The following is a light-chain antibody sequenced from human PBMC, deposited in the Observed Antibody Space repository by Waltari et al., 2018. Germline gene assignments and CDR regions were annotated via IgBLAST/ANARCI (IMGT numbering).Light chain of an antibody. V-gene: IGLV3-25*03. CDR2: KDS. CDR3: QSADSGDNYVV. CDR1: ALPKQY. J-gene: IGLJ2*01. Sequence: SYELTQPPSVSVSPGQTARITCSGDALPKQYAYWYQQKPGQAPVLVIYKDSERPSGIPERFSGSSSGTTVTLTISGVQEEDEADYYCQSADSGDNYVVFGGGTKLTAL.